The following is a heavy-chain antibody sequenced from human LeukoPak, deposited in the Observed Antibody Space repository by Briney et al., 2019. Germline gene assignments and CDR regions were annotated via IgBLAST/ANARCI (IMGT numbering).Heavy chain of an antibody. V-gene: IGHV4-39*07. CDR2: IYYSGST. D-gene: IGHD4-17*01. Sequence: SETLSLTCTVSGGSISSSSYYWGWIRQPPGKGLEWIGSIYYSGSTYYNPSLKSRVTISVDTSKNQFSLKLSSVTAADTAVYYCARAIREDYGDYAFDYWGQGTLVTVSS. CDR3: ARAIREDYGDYAFDY. CDR1: GGSISSSSYY. J-gene: IGHJ4*02.